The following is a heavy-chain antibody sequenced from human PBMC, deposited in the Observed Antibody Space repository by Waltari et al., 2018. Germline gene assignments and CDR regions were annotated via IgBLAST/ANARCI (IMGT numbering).Heavy chain of an antibody. V-gene: IGHV4-59*11. D-gene: IGHD4-17*01. Sequence: QVQLQESGPGLVKPSETLSLPCTVSGGSISSHYWSWIRQPPGKGLEWIGDIYYSGRTNYNPSLKSRVTISVDKSKNQFSLKLGSVTAADTAVYYCARVQMTTVTTGSAFDIWGQGTMVTVSS. CDR1: GGSISSHY. CDR2: IYYSGRT. J-gene: IGHJ3*02. CDR3: ARVQMTTVTTGSAFDI.